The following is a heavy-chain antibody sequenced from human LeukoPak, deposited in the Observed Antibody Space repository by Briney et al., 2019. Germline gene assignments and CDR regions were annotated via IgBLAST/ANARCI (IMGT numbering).Heavy chain of an antibody. CDR2: IYYSGST. J-gene: IGHJ4*02. D-gene: IGHD5-18*01. Sequence: PSETLSLTCTVSGGSISSSSYYWGWIRQPPGKGLEWIGSIYYSGSTYYNPSLKSRVTISVDTSKNQFSLKLSSVTAADTAVYYCATSGYSHGYLDYWGQGTLVTVSS. CDR3: ATSGYSHGYLDY. CDR1: GGSISSSSYY. V-gene: IGHV4-39*07.